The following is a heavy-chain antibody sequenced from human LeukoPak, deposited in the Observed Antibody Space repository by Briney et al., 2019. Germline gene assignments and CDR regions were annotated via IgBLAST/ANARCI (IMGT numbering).Heavy chain of an antibody. CDR3: ASGGRISAANWFDP. V-gene: IGHV4-4*07. D-gene: IGHD6-13*01. J-gene: IGHJ5*02. CDR2: VYPSGRT. CDR1: GGSISTYY. Sequence: SETLSLTCTVSGGSISTYYWSWTRQPAGKGLEWIGRVYPSGRTSYNPSLENRVTMSVDTSKKQFSLKLRSVTAADTAVYYCASGGRISAANWFDPWGQGTLVTVSS.